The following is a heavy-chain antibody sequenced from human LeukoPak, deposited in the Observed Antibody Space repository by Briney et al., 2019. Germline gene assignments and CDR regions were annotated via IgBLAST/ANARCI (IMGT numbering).Heavy chain of an antibody. CDR3: AGLGYGANFIHY. CDR1: GYTYTNYG. D-gene: IGHD4-23*01. V-gene: IGHV1-18*01. CDR2: ISPYNGNT. J-gene: IGHJ4*02. Sequence: ASVTVSCKASGYTYTNYGISWVRQAPGQGLEWMGWISPYNGNTHYAQKFQGRVTMTTDTSTSTVYMELRSLRSDDTAVYYCAGLGYGANFIHYWGQGTLVTVSS.